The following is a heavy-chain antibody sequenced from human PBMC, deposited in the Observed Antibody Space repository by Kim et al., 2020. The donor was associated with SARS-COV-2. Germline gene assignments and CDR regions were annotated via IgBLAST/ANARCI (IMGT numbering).Heavy chain of an antibody. Sequence: SQTLSLTCTVSGGSMNNYYWSWIRQPPGKGLEWIGHIYYSGSTNYNPSLKTRVTMSVDTSKSLFSLRLNSVTAADTAIYYCARVSLVGAPSYDYWGQGTL. J-gene: IGHJ4*02. V-gene: IGHV4-59*01. CDR1: GGSMNNYY. CDR3: ARVSLVGAPSYDY. CDR2: IYYSGST. D-gene: IGHD1-26*01.